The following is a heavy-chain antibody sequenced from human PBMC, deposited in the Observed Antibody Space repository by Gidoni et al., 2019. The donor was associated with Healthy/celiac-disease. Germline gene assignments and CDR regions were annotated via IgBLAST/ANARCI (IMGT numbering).Heavy chain of an antibody. V-gene: IGHV3-33*01. Sequence: QVQLVESGGGVVQPGRSLRLSCAASGFTFSSYGMHWFRQAPGKGREWVAVRWYDGSNKYYADSVKGRFTISRDNSKNTRYLQMNSLRAEDTAVYYCATSAVAGPNWYFDLWGRGTLVTVSS. CDR1: GFTFSSYG. CDR3: ATSAVAGPNWYFDL. J-gene: IGHJ2*01. CDR2: RWYDGSNK. D-gene: IGHD6-19*01.